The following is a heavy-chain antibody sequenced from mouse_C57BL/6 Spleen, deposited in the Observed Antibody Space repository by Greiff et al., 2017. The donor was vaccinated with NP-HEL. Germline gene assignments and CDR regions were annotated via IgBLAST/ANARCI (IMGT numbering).Heavy chain of an antibody. D-gene: IGHD4-1*01. CDR2: IYPGDGDT. Sequence: LVESGPELVKPGASVKISCKASGYAFSSSWMNWVKQRPGKGLEWIGRIYPGDGDTNYNGKFKGKATLTAYKSSSTAYMQLSSLTSEDSEFYISARERETGAFDYWGQGTTLTVSS. CDR1: GYAFSSSW. CDR3: ARERETGAFDY. V-gene: IGHV1-82*01. J-gene: IGHJ2*01.